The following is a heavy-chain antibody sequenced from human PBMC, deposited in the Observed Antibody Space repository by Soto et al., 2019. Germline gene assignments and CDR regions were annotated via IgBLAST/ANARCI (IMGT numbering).Heavy chain of an antibody. CDR1: GFTFSSYG. Sequence: PGGSLRLSCAASGFTFSSYGMHWVRQAPGKGLEWVAVIWYDGSNKYYADSVKGRFTISRDNSKNTLYLQMNSLRAEDTAVYYCARDSSSVGDHNWFDPWGQGTLVTVSS. CDR2: IWYDGSNK. V-gene: IGHV3-33*01. CDR3: ARDSSSVGDHNWFDP. D-gene: IGHD6-6*01. J-gene: IGHJ5*02.